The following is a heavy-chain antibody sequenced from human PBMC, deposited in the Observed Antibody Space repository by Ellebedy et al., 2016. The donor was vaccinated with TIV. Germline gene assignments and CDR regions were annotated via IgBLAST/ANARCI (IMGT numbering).Heavy chain of an antibody. Sequence: SETLSLXXTVSGASINSSGYYWNWIRQHPVKGLEWIGYVDYIGRTYYNPSLKSRVTMSVDTSKTQFSLTLSSMTAADTAVYCCARDQNDYGYDAFDIWGQGTLVTVSS. CDR3: ARDQNDYGYDAFDI. J-gene: IGHJ3*02. V-gene: IGHV4-31*03. CDR1: GASINSSGYY. CDR2: VDYIGRT. D-gene: IGHD4-17*01.